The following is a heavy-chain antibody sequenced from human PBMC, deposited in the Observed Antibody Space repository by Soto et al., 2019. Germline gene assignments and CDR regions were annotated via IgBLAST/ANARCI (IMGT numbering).Heavy chain of an antibody. CDR3: ARGNRGYSYGCFIY. V-gene: IGHV4-61*01. Sequence: SETLSLTCTVSGGPVSSGSYYWSWIRQPPGKGLEWIGYIYYSGSTNYNPSLKSRVTISVDTSKNQFSLKLSSVTAADTAVYYCARGNRGYSYGCFIYGGQGTLVTVSS. J-gene: IGHJ4*02. CDR2: IYYSGST. D-gene: IGHD5-18*01. CDR1: GGPVSSGSYY.